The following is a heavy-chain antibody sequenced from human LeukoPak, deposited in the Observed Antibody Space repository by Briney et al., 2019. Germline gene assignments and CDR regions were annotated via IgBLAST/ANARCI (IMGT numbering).Heavy chain of an antibody. V-gene: IGHV4-61*02. D-gene: IGHD3-22*01. CDR1: GGSISSGSYY. CDR2: IYTSGST. Sequence: SQTLSLTCTVSGGSISSGSYYWSWIRQPAGKGLEWIGRIYTSGSTNYNPSLKSRVTISVDTSKNQFSLKLSSVTAADTAVYYCASQRNDSRGPWGQGTLVTVSS. J-gene: IGHJ5*02. CDR3: ASQRNDSRGP.